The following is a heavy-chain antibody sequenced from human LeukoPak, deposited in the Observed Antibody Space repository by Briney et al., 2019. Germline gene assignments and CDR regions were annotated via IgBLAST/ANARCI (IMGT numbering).Heavy chain of an antibody. Sequence: GGSLRLSCAASGFTFISYEMNWVRRAPGKGLEWVSYISGSGSSVLYADSVKGRFTISRDNAKNSLWLQMNSLRDEDTAVYYCARDGGLEGDAFDIWGQGTMVTVSS. J-gene: IGHJ3*02. CDR3: ARDGGLEGDAFDI. CDR1: GFTFISYE. V-gene: IGHV3-48*03. D-gene: IGHD3-3*01. CDR2: ISGSGSSV.